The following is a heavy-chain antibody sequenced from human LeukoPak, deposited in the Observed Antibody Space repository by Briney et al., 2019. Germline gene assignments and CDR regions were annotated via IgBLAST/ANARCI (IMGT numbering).Heavy chain of an antibody. Sequence: GGSLRLSCAASGFTFSSYAVSWVRQAPGKGLEWVSAISGGDDNTYYADSVKGRFTISRDNSKNTLYLHMNSLRAEDTAVYYCAKERGSLPAGQNRFDYWGQGTLVTVSS. V-gene: IGHV3-23*01. D-gene: IGHD2-2*01. CDR3: AKERGSLPAGQNRFDY. CDR1: GFTFSSYA. J-gene: IGHJ4*02. CDR2: ISGGDDNT.